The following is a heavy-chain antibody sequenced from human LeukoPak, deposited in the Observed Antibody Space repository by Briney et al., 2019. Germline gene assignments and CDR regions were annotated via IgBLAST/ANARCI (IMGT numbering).Heavy chain of an antibody. J-gene: IGHJ4*02. CDR3: ATNYQLPRNFDY. CDR1: GYSISSGYY. V-gene: IGHV4-38-2*02. Sequence: SETLSLTCTVSGYSISSGYYWGWIRQPPGKGLEWIGSIYHSGSTYYNPSLKSRVTISVDTSKNQFSLKLSSVTAADTAVYYCATNYQLPRNFDYWGQGTLVTVSS. CDR2: IYHSGST. D-gene: IGHD2-2*01.